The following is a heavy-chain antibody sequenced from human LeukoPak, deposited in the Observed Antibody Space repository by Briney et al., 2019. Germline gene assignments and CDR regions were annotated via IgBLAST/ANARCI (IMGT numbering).Heavy chain of an antibody. CDR1: GFTFSSYA. Sequence: GGSLRLSCAASGFTFSSYAMSWVRQAPGKGLEWVSTIIGSGGSRYYADSGKGRFAISRDNSKSTLFLQMNRLRAERTAVYYCQTQAVPSDYWGQGTLVTVSS. D-gene: IGHD4-17*01. J-gene: IGHJ4*02. CDR2: IIGSGGSR. CDR3: QTQAVPSDY. V-gene: IGHV3-23*01.